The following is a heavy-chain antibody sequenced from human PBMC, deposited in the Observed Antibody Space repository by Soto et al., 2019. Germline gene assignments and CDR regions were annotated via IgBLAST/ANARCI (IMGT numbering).Heavy chain of an antibody. Sequence: GGSQRLSCAASGFTFSSYAMSWVRQAPGKGLEWVSAISGSGGSTYYADSVKGRFTISRDNSKNTLYLQMNSLRAEDMAVYYCARADSSSWTNWFDPWGQGTLVTVSS. CDR2: ISGSGGST. CDR3: ARADSSSWTNWFDP. V-gene: IGHV3-23*01. D-gene: IGHD6-6*01. CDR1: GFTFSSYA. J-gene: IGHJ5*02.